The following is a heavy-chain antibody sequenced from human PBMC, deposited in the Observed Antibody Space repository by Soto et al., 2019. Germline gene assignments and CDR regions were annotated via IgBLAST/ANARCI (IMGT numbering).Heavy chain of an antibody. Sequence: QVQLVQSGAEVKKPGASVKVSCKASGYTFTSYDINWVRQATGQGLEWMGWMNPNSGNTGYAQKFQGRVTMTRNTSISTAYMELSSLRSEDTAVYYCARAWSRSHDIHARYYYYYGMDVWGQGTTVTVSS. V-gene: IGHV1-8*01. CDR1: GYTFTSYD. CDR2: MNPNSGNT. J-gene: IGHJ6*02. D-gene: IGHD3-9*01. CDR3: ARAWSRSHDIHARYYYYYGMDV.